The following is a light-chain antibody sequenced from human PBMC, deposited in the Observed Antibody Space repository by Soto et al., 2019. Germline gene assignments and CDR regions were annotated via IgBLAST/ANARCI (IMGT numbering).Light chain of an antibody. Sequence: EIVMTQSPATLSVSPGERATLSCRASQSVRSNLAWYQQKPGQGPRLLIFGASTRATNIPARFSGSGSGTEFTLTISSLQSEDFAVYYCQQYINWPPLTFGGGTKAAI. CDR3: QQYINWPPLT. V-gene: IGKV3-15*01. CDR2: GAS. CDR1: QSVRSN. J-gene: IGKJ4*01.